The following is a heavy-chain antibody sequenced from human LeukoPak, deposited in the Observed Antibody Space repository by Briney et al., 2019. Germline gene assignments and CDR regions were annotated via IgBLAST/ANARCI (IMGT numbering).Heavy chain of an antibody. CDR3: ARDQYYYDSSGYYNDY. D-gene: IGHD3-22*01. J-gene: IGHJ4*02. V-gene: IGHV3-20*04. Sequence: PGGSLRLSCAASGFTFDDYGMSWVRQAPGKGLEWVSDINWNGGSTGYADSVKGRFTISRDNAKNSLYLQMNSLRAEDTALYYCARDQYYYDSSGYYNDYWGQGTLVTVSS. CDR2: INWNGGST. CDR1: GFTFDDYG.